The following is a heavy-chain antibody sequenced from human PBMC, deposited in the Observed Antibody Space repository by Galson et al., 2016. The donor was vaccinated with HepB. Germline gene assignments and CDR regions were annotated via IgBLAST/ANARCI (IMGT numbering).Heavy chain of an antibody. CDR1: GGTFSSYA. V-gene: IGHV1-69*13. Sequence: SVKVSCKASGGTFSSYAISWVRQAPGQGLEWMGGIIPIFGTANYAQKFQGRVTITADESTSTAYMELSSLRSEDTAVYYCARGRYGDQRPYYSYYGMDVWGQGTTVTVSS. J-gene: IGHJ6*02. CDR2: IIPIFGTA. CDR3: ARGRYGDQRPYYSYYGMDV. D-gene: IGHD4-17*01.